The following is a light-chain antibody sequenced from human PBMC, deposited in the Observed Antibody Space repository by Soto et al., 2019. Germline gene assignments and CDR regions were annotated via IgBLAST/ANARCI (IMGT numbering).Light chain of an antibody. V-gene: IGLV2-14*03. CDR2: EVE. J-gene: IGLJ1*01. CDR3: TSYTCSYFYM. Sequence: QSALTHLASVSGSTGQSITISFTGSCRDSGAYNYVSWYQQHPGKAPKLSIYEVENRPSGVSTRFSASKCAFTASLTISGFQAEDEADYYCTSYTCSYFYMLGPGTNATVL. CDR1: CRDSGAYNY.